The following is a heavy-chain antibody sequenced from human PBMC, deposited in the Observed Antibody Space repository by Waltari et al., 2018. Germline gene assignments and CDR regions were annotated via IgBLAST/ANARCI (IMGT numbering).Heavy chain of an antibody. CDR2: IKHSGST. V-gene: IGHV4-34*01. Sequence: QVQLQQWGAGLLKPSETLSLTCAVYGGSFRGYSRSWIRRPPGKGLEWIGEIKHSGSTNYNPSLKSRVTISVDTSKNQFSLKLSSVTAADTAVYYCARGRGYYYDSSGYYRWGQGTLVTVSS. CDR1: GGSFRGYS. CDR3: ARGRGYYYDSSGYYR. J-gene: IGHJ4*02. D-gene: IGHD3-22*01.